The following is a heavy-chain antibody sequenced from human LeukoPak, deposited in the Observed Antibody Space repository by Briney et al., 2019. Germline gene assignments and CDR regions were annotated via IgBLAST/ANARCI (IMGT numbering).Heavy chain of an antibody. J-gene: IGHJ4*02. V-gene: IGHV4-38-2*02. D-gene: IGHD1-26*01. CDR2: IYHSGST. CDR1: GYSISSGYY. CDR3: ARVDSGSYLGDY. Sequence: PSETLSLTCTVSGYSISSGYYWGWIRQPPGKGLEWIGSIYHSGSTYYNPSLKSRVTISVDTSKNQFSLKLSSVTAADTAVYYCARVDSGSYLGDYWGQGTLVTVSS.